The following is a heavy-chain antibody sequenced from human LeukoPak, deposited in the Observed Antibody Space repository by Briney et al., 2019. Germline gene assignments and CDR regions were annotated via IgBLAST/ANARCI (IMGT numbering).Heavy chain of an antibody. CDR2: ISGSGGST. J-gene: IGHJ4*02. V-gene: IGHV3-23*01. D-gene: IGHD6-19*01. CDR1: GFTFSSYA. Sequence: GGSLRLSCAASGFTFSSYAMSWVRQAPGKGLEWVSAISGSGGSTYYADSVKGRLTISRDNSKNTLYLQMNSLRAEDTAVYYCAKDRKWLEYFDYWGQGTLVTVSS. CDR3: AKDRKWLEYFDY.